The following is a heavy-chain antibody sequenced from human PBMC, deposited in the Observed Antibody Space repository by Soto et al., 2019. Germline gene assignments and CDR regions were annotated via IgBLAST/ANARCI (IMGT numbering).Heavy chain of an antibody. D-gene: IGHD3-3*01. CDR1: GGSVSSGSYY. CDR3: ARDDFWSGERGL. V-gene: IGHV4-61*01. Sequence: QVQLQESGPGLVKPSETLSLTCTVSGGSVSSGSYYWSWIRQPPGKGLEWIGYIYYSGSTNYNPSLKSRVTISVDTSKNQFSLKLSSVTAADTAVYYCARDDFWSGERGLWGQGTLVTVSS. CDR2: IYYSGST. J-gene: IGHJ4*02.